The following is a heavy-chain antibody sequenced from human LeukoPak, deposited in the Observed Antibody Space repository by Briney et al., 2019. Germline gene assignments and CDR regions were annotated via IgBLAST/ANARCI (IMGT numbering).Heavy chain of an antibody. V-gene: IGHV4-59*01. D-gene: IGHD2/OR15-2a*01. CDR2: INYRGST. Sequence: SETLSLTCTVSGGSINSYYRSWLRQPPGKGLEWIGYINYRGSTKYNPSLKSRVTISVDTSKNQFSLKLSSVTAADTAVYYCARFYFPTHFDDWGQGTLVTVSS. CDR3: ARFYFPTHFDD. J-gene: IGHJ4*02. CDR1: GGSINSYY.